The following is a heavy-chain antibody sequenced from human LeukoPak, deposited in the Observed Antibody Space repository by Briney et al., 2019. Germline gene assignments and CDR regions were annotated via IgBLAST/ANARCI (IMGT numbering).Heavy chain of an antibody. CDR1: GFTSCNYW. Sequence: PGESLRLSCADPGFTSCNYWMSWGRQAPGKGLEWVANIKEDGSEKAYVNSVKGRFTISRDNTENSLYLQMSSLRAEDTAVYYCARHPHFDYWGQGTLVTVSS. CDR3: ARHPHFDY. J-gene: IGHJ4*02. V-gene: IGHV3-7*01. CDR2: IKEDGSEK.